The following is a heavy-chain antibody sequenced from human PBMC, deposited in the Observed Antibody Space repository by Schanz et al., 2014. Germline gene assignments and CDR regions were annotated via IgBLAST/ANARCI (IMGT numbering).Heavy chain of an antibody. CDR3: AGAVATIRADSFDI. Sequence: EVQLVESGGGLVKPGGSLRLSCTASRIIFGTYSMNWIRPTPTGLEWVSSINSRSNFIDYADSVKGRFTIARDNAKNSLYLQMNSLRAEDTAVCYCAGAVATIRADSFDIWGQGTMVAVSS. CDR2: INSRSNFI. D-gene: IGHD5-12*01. J-gene: IGHJ3*02. V-gene: IGHV3-21*01. CDR1: RIIFGTYS.